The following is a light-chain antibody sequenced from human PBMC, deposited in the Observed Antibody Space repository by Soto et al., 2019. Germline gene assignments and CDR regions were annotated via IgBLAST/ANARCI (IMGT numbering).Light chain of an antibody. CDR3: QQDNKYWSVT. V-gene: IGKV1-5*03. CDR1: QSISSW. CDR2: KAS. Sequence: DIQMTQSPSTLSASVGDRVTITCRASQSISSWLALYQQKPGKAPKLLIYKASSLESGVPSRFSGSGSGTEFTPTLRGQAPDDFATYYRQQDNKYWSVTFGQGTKVDIK. J-gene: IGKJ1*01.